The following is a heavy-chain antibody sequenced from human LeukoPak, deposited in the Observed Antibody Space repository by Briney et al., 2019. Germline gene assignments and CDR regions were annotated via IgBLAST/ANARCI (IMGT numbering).Heavy chain of an antibody. Sequence: GSVRVSCTASGYTFTGYYMHWVRQAPGKGLEWMGWINPNSGDTYYAQKFHARVTITSDTSISTAYVELSRLTSADTAVYYCAREGKYGSGSSDYWGQGTLVTVSS. CDR1: GYTFTGYY. CDR3: AREGKYGSGSSDY. CDR2: INPNSGDT. D-gene: IGHD3-10*01. V-gene: IGHV1-2*02. J-gene: IGHJ4*02.